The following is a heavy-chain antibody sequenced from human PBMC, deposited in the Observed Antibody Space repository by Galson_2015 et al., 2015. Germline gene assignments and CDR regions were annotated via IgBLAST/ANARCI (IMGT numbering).Heavy chain of an antibody. V-gene: IGHV3-48*02. CDR1: GFTFSSYR. CDR2: ISSSSSTI. CDR3: ARDPKLYDSSGYYYDAFDI. J-gene: IGHJ3*02. D-gene: IGHD3-22*01. Sequence: SLRLSCAASGFTFSSYRMNWVRQAPGKGLEWVSYISSSSSTIYYADSVKGRFTISRDNAKNSLYLQMNSLRDEDTAVYYCARDPKLYDSSGYYYDAFDIWGQGTMVTVSS.